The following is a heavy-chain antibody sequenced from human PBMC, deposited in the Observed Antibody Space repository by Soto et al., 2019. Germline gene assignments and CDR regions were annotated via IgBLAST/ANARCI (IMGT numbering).Heavy chain of an antibody. D-gene: IGHD3-10*01. CDR1: GYTFTGYY. CDR3: ARDPIRITMVRGVSKVYAFDI. J-gene: IGHJ3*02. CDR2: INPNSGGT. V-gene: IGHV1-2*04. Sequence: QVQLVQSGAEVKKPGASVKVSCKASGYTFTGYYMHWVRQAPGQGLEWMGWINPNSGGTNYAQKFQGWVTMTMDTSISTAYMELSRLRSDDTAVYYCARDPIRITMVRGVSKVYAFDIWGQGTMVTVSS.